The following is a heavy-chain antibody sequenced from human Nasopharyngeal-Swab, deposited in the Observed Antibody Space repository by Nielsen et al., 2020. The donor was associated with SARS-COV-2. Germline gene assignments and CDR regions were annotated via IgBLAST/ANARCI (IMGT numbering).Heavy chain of an antibody. D-gene: IGHD6-13*01. CDR1: GFSVSYNY. Sequence: GESLKISCEVSGFSVSYNYMSWVRQAPGKGLEWVTVIYSRGETHYTDSVRGRFTISRDNSKNMVNLQLNSLRAEDTAVYYCARMDFIASRDSWGPGTLVTVSS. CDR2: IYSRGET. V-gene: IGHV3-53*01. J-gene: IGHJ4*02. CDR3: ARMDFIASRDS.